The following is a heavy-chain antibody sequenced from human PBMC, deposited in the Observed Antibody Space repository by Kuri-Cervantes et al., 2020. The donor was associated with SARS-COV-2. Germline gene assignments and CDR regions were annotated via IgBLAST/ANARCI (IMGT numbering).Heavy chain of an antibody. CDR2: TYYRSKWYN. J-gene: IGHJ6*02. D-gene: IGHD3-3*01. Sequence: SETLSLTCAISGDSVSSNSAAWNWIRQSPSRGLEWLGRTYYRSKWYNDYAVSVKSRITINPDTSKNQFSLKLSSVTAADTAVYYCARAVNDFWSGYYFEGGPVGGMDVWGQGTTVTVSS. CDR3: ARAVNDFWSGYYFEGGPVGGMDV. CDR1: GDSVSSNSAA. V-gene: IGHV6-1*01.